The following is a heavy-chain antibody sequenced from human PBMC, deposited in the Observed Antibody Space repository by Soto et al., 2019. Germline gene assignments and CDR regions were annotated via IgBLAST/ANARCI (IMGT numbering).Heavy chain of an antibody. CDR1: GYTFTSSY. V-gene: IGHV1-46*01. J-gene: IGHJ4*02. CDR2: INPSGGST. D-gene: IGHD6-19*01. CDR3: ARDRAGIRFDY. Sequence: ASVKVSCKASGYTFTSSYMHWVRQAPGQGLEWMGIINPSGGSTSYAQKFQGRVTMTRDTSTSTVYMELSSLRFEDTAVYYCARDRAGIRFDYWGQGTLVTVSS.